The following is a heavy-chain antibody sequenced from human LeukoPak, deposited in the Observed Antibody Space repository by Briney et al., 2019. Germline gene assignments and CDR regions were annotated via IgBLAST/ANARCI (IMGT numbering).Heavy chain of an antibody. J-gene: IGHJ5*02. CDR1: GFTVSSNY. D-gene: IGHD6-13*01. CDR2: IYSGGST. V-gene: IGHV3-66*01. CDR3: ASTYSSSWYNWFDP. Sequence: RPGGSLGLSCAASGFTVSSNYMSWVRQAPGKGLEWVSVIYSGGSTYYADSVKGRFTISRDNSKNTLYLQMNSLRAEDTAVYYCASTYSSSWYNWFDPWGQGTLVTVSS.